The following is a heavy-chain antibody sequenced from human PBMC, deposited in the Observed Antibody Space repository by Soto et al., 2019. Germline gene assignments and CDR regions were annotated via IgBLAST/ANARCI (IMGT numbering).Heavy chain of an antibody. J-gene: IGHJ3*02. CDR3: ARERDGYNWGLDAFDI. D-gene: IGHD5-12*01. V-gene: IGHV4-59*01. Sequence: KPSETLSLTCTVSGGSISSYYWSWIRQPPGKGLEWIGYIYYSGSTNYNPSLKSRVTISVDTSKNQFSLKLSSVTAADTAVYYCARERDGYNWGLDAFDIWGQGTMVTVSS. CDR1: GGSISSYY. CDR2: IYYSGST.